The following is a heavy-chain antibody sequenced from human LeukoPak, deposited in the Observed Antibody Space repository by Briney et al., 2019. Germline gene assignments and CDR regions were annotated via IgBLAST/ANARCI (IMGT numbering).Heavy chain of an antibody. CDR2: ISYDGSDT. D-gene: IGHD5-18*01. Sequence: GRSLRLSCAASGFTFISYYMHWVRQAPGKGLEWVAVISYDGSDTFYEDSVKGRFTISRDNSKNTLYLEMNSLRADDTAVYYCTKDKGYSYGPGFAHWGQGTLVTVSS. CDR3: TKDKGYSYGPGFAH. V-gene: IGHV3-30*18. CDR1: GFTFISYY. J-gene: IGHJ4*02.